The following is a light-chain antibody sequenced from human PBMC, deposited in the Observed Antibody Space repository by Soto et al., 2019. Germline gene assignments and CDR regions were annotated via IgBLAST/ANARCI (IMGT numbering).Light chain of an antibody. CDR1: QSVTSRL. Sequence: EIVLTQSPGTLSLSPGERATLYCRASQSVTSRLAWYQQKSGQSPRLLISDASSRATGIPDRFSGSGSETDFTLTIRRLEPEDFAVYFCQQYHSAPITFGQGTRLEIK. CDR3: QQYHSAPIT. CDR2: DAS. V-gene: IGKV3-20*01. J-gene: IGKJ5*01.